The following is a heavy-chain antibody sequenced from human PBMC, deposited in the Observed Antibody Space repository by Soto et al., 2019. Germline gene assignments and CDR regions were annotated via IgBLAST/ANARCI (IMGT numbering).Heavy chain of an antibody. J-gene: IGHJ5*02. Sequence: SETLSLTCTVSGGSISSYYWSWIRQPAGKGLEWIGRIYTSGSTNYNPSLKSRVTMSVDTSKNQFSLKLSSVTAADTAVYYCARVSYYYDSSGYYNWFDPWGQGTLVTVSS. CDR1: GGSISSYY. D-gene: IGHD3-22*01. V-gene: IGHV4-4*07. CDR2: IYTSGST. CDR3: ARVSYYYDSSGYYNWFDP.